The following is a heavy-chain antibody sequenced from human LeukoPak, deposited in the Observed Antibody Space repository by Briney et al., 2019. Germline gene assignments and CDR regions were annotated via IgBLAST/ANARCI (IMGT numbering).Heavy chain of an antibody. CDR2: LSYDGSNK. J-gene: IGHJ3*02. CDR3: ASTPFIWYSSGWTDAFDI. D-gene: IGHD6-19*01. CDR1: GLTFSSYA. V-gene: IGHV3-30-3*01. Sequence: SGGSLRLSCAASGLTFSSYAMHWVRQAPGKGLEWVAILSYDGSNKYYADSVKGRFIISRDNSNNTLYLQMNSLRAEDTAVYYCASTPFIWYSSGWTDAFDIWVQGTMVTVSS.